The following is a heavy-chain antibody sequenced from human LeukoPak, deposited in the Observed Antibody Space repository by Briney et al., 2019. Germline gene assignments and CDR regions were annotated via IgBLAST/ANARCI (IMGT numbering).Heavy chain of an antibody. V-gene: IGHV4-59*01. CDR1: GGSISSYY. Sequence: PSETLSLTCTVSGGSISSYYWSWIRQPPGKGLEWIGYIYYSGSTNYNPSLKSRVTISVDTSKNQFSLKLSSVTAADTAVYYCATEAGGGNYFDYWAQGTLVTVS. CDR3: ATEAGGGNYFDY. J-gene: IGHJ4*02. D-gene: IGHD3-16*01. CDR2: IYYSGST.